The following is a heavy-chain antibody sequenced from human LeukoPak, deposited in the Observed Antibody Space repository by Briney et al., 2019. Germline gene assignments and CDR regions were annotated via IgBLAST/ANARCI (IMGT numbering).Heavy chain of an antibody. CDR1: GFTFSGSG. CDR3: ARATHQNRAD. Sequence: GGSLRLSCATSGFTFSGSGMHWVRQAPGKGLEWVTFIRYDGSNKYYTDSVKGRFTISRDNSKNTLYLQMNSLRAEDTAVYYCARATHQNRADWGQGTLVTVSS. CDR2: IRYDGSNK. V-gene: IGHV3-30*02. J-gene: IGHJ4*02. D-gene: IGHD1-14*01.